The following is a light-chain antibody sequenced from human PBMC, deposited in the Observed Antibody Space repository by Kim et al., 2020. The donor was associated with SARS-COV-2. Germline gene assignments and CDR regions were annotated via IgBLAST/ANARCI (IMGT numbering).Light chain of an antibody. CDR1: KLGDKY. Sequence: VSPGQTASITCSGDKLGDKYACWYHQKPGQSPVVVIYQDSKRPSGIPERFSGSNSGNTATLTISGTQAMDEADYYCQAWDSSTVVFGGGTKLTVL. CDR3: QAWDSSTVV. CDR2: QDS. V-gene: IGLV3-1*01. J-gene: IGLJ2*01.